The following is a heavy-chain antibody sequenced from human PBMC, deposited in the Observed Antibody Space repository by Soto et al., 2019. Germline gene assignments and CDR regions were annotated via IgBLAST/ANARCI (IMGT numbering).Heavy chain of an antibody. CDR1: GYTFTSYY. Sequence: ASVKVSCKASGYTFTSYYMHWVRQAPGQGLEWMGIINPSGGSTSYAQKFQGGVTMTRDTSTSTVYMELSSLRSEDTAVYYCAREPMTPNAFDIWGQGTMVTVSS. CDR3: AREPMTPNAFDI. J-gene: IGHJ3*02. V-gene: IGHV1-46*01. CDR2: INPSGGST.